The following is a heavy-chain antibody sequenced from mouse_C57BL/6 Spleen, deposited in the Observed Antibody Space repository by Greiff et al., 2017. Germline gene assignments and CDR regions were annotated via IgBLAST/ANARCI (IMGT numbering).Heavy chain of an antibody. Sequence: EVQLVESGGGLVKPGGSLKLSCAASGFTFSDYGMHWVRQAPEKGLEWVAYVSSGSSTIYYADTVKGRFTISRDNSKNTLFLQMNNLGSEDTAMNYCARDYDGSWFAYWGQGTLVTVSS. J-gene: IGHJ3*01. CDR3: ARDYDGSWFAY. V-gene: IGHV5-17*01. CDR2: VSSGSSTI. D-gene: IGHD2-3*01. CDR1: GFTFSDYG.